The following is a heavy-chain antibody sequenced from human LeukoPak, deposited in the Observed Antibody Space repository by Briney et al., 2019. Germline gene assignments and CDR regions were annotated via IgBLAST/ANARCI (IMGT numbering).Heavy chain of an antibody. CDR2: ISYDGSNK. J-gene: IGHJ4*02. Sequence: GGSLRLSCAASGFTFSSYAMHWVRQAPGKGLEWVAVISYDGSNKYYADSVKGRFTISRDNSKNTLYLQMNSLRAEDTAVYYCARVGEAGTSDYWGQGTLVTVSS. D-gene: IGHD6-19*01. CDR3: ARVGEAGTSDY. V-gene: IGHV3-30-3*01. CDR1: GFTFSSYA.